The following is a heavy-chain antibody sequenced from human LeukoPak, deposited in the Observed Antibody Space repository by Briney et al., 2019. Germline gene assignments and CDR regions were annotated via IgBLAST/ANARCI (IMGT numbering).Heavy chain of an antibody. V-gene: IGHV3-13*01. CDR2: IGTTGDT. CDR1: GFTFTTYD. J-gene: IGHJ4*02. CDR3: ARGGYSSSWYHDS. D-gene: IGHD6-13*01. Sequence: GGSLRLSCAASGFTFTTYDMHWVRQATGKGLEWVSAIGTTGDTYYPGSVKGRFTISRDNAKNSLYMQVNSLRAEDTAVYYCARGGYSSSWYHDSWGQGTLVTVSS.